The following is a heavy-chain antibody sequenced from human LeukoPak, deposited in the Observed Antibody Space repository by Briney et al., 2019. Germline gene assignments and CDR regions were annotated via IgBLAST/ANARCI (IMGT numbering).Heavy chain of an antibody. CDR1: GFTFSTYW. Sequence: PGGSLRLSCAASGFTFSTYWMTWVRQAPGKGLEWVANINRDGSDKYYVDSVKGRFTISRDNAKNSLYLQMNSLRAEDTAVFYCARWSTSWQSFDYWGQGTLVTVSS. CDR3: ARWSTSWQSFDY. J-gene: IGHJ4*02. CDR2: INRDGSDK. D-gene: IGHD6-13*01. V-gene: IGHV3-7*01.